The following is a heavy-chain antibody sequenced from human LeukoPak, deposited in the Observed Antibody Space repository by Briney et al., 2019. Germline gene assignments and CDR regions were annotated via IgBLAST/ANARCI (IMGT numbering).Heavy chain of an antibody. D-gene: IGHD3-22*01. CDR2: IRYDGSNK. CDR1: GFTFSSYG. Sequence: PGGSLRLSCAASGFTFSSYGMHWVRQAPGKGLEWVAFIRYDGSNKYYADSVKGRFTISRDNSKNTLYLQMNSLRAEDTAVYYCARDPSSHYYDRAARDNWFDPWGQGTLVTVSS. CDR3: ARDPSSHYYDRAARDNWFDP. J-gene: IGHJ5*02. V-gene: IGHV3-30*02.